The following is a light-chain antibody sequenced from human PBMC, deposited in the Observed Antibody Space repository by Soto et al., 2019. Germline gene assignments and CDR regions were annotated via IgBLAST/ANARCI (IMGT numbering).Light chain of an antibody. V-gene: IGKV3-11*01. Sequence: EIVLTQSPATLSLSPGERATLSCRASQSVSSYLAWYQQKPGQAPRLLIYDSFNRATGIPARFSGSGSGTDFTLTISSLAPEDFAVYYCQQRSTWPVTFGQGTRLEI. CDR2: DSF. J-gene: IGKJ5*01. CDR1: QSVSSY. CDR3: QQRSTWPVT.